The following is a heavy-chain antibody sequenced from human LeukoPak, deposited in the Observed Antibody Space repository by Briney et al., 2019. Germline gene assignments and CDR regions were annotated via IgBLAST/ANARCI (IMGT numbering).Heavy chain of an antibody. D-gene: IGHD1-14*01. CDR1: GYTFTSYG. V-gene: IGHV1-18*01. Sequence: ASVKVSCKASGYTFTSYGISWVRQAPGQGREWMGWISAYNGNTNYAAKLQGRVTMTTDTSTSTVYMELGSLTFDDTAVYFCARDPYHRLGPPLDLWGQGTLVTVSS. J-gene: IGHJ5*02. CDR2: ISAYNGNT. CDR3: ARDPYHRLGPPLDL.